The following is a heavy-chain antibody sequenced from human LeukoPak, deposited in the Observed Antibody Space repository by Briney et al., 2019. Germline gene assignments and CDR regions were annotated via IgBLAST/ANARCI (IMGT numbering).Heavy chain of an antibody. J-gene: IGHJ3*02. V-gene: IGHV3-11*01. CDR1: GFTFSDYY. Sequence: PGGSLRLSCAASGFTFSDYYMSWIRQAPGKGLEWVSYISSSGSTIYYADSVKGRFTISRDNAKNSLYLQMNSLRAEDTAVYYCARVGNYYDSSFYAFDIWGQGTMVTVSS. CDR3: ARVGNYYDSSFYAFDI. CDR2: ISSSGSTI. D-gene: IGHD3-22*01.